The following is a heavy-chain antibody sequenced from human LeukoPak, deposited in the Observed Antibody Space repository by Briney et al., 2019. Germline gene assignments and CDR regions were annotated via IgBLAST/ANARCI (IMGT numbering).Heavy chain of an antibody. Sequence: SETLSLTCAVYGGPSSGSYWSWIRQPPGKGLEWIGEINHSGTINYNPSLKSRVTISVDTSKNQFSLKLSSVTAADTAVYYCARLRRRRIVVVVAATWTFDYWGQGTLVTVSS. D-gene: IGHD2-15*01. CDR2: INHSGTI. CDR3: ARLRRRRIVVVVAATWTFDY. CDR1: GGPSSGSY. V-gene: IGHV4-34*01. J-gene: IGHJ4*02.